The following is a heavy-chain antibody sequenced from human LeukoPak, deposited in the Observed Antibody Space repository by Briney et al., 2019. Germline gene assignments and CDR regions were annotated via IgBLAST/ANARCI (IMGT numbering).Heavy chain of an antibody. J-gene: IGHJ4*02. D-gene: IGHD3-9*01. V-gene: IGHV3-23*01. CDR3: AKGSEYYDIFTAFFEY. Sequence: GGSLRLSCAASGFTFSSYGMSWVRQAPGKGLEWVATTSGSGGTTYYADSVKGRFTISRDNSKNTLYLQMNSLRAEDTAVYYCAKGSEYYDIFTAFFEYWGQGTLVPVSS. CDR1: GFTFSSYG. CDR2: TSGSGGTT.